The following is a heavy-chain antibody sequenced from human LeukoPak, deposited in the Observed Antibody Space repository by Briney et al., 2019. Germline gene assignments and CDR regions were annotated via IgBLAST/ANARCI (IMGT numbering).Heavy chain of an antibody. CDR1: GGSISSSSYY. CDR2: IYHSGST. D-gene: IGHD3-3*01. V-gene: IGHV4-39*07. Sequence: PSETLSLTCTVSGGSISSSSYYWGWIRQPPGKGLEWIGSIYHSGSTYYNPSLKSRVTISVDTSKNQFSLKLSSVTAADTAVYYCASPLSSLFVSGYYNARWDYWGQGTLVTVSS. CDR3: ASPLSSLFVSGYYNARWDY. J-gene: IGHJ4*02.